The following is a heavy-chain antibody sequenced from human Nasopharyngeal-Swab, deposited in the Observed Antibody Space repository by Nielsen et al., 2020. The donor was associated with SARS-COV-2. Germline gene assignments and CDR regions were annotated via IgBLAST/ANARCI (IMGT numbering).Heavy chain of an antibody. J-gene: IGHJ3*02. Sequence: GGSLRLSFAPSGFTVITNYITWVRQAPGKGLEWCSVIYSGGSTYYADSVKGRFTISRDNSKNTLYIQMNSLRAEDTAVYYCARDLFEGPSGYGTDAFDIWGQGTMVTVSS. V-gene: IGHV3-53*01. CDR1: GFTVITNY. CDR2: IYSGGST. D-gene: IGHD3-22*01. CDR3: ARDLFEGPSGYGTDAFDI.